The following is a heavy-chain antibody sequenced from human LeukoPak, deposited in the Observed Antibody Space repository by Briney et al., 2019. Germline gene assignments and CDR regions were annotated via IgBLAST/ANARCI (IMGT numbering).Heavy chain of an antibody. V-gene: IGHV4-30-2*01. J-gene: IGHJ4*02. Sequence: PSETLSLTCTVSGGSISSGGYYWSWIRQPPGKGLEWIGYIYHSGSTYYDPSLKSRVTIPVDRSKNQFSLKLSSVTAADTAVYYCARVGPNNSSSYYFDYWGQGTLVTVSS. D-gene: IGHD1/OR15-1a*01. CDR2: IYHSGST. CDR1: GGSISSGGYY. CDR3: ARVGPNNSSSYYFDY.